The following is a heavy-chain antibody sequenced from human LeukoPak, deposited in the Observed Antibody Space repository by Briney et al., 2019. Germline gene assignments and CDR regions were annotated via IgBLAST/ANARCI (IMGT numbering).Heavy chain of an antibody. V-gene: IGHV4-4*09. J-gene: IGHJ6*02. CDR2: IYTSGST. CDR1: GGSISSYY. D-gene: IGHD3-10*01. CDR3: ARDLAGGFGDPLGMDV. Sequence: PSETLSLTCTVSGGSISSYYWSWIRQPPGKGLEWIGYIYTSGSTNYNPSLKSRVTISVDTSKNQFSLKLSSVTAADTAVYYCARDLAGGFGDPLGMDVWGQGTTVTVSS.